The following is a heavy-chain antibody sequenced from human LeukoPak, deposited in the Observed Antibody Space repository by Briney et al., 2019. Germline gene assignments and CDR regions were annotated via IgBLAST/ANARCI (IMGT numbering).Heavy chain of an antibody. V-gene: IGHV3-48*01. CDR1: GFSFSRFG. J-gene: IGHJ4*02. Sequence: QPGGSLRLSCVASGFSFSRFGMNWVRQAPGKGLEWISHISSTSGDVYYADSVKGRFTISRDNAKNSLYLQMSSLRVEDTAIYYCAQKGGTDHWGQGTLVTVSS. CDR3: AQKGGTDH. D-gene: IGHD2-15*01. CDR2: ISSTSGDV.